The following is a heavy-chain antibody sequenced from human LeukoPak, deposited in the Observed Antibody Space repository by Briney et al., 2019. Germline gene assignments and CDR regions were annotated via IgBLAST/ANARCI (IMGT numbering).Heavy chain of an antibody. D-gene: IGHD4/OR15-4a*01. J-gene: IGHJ4*02. CDR2: IYYSGST. CDR3: ARENLTVDY. CDR1: GRSITSHC. V-gene: IGHV4-59*11. Sequence: SQTLSLTCTVSGRSITSHCCSWIRQPPGKGLEWIGYIYYSGSTNYNPSLKSRVTFPVDTFKNQFSLKVSSVTAGDTAVYYCARENLTVDYWGQGTLVTVSS.